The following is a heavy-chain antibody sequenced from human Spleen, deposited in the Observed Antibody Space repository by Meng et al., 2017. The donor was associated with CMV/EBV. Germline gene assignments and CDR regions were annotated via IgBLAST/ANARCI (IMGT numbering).Heavy chain of an antibody. CDR1: GFTFSTFA. V-gene: IGHV3-48*04. CDR2: INYSSNTI. Sequence: GESLKISCAASGFTFSTFAMNWVRQAPGKGLEWLSYINYSSNTIYYTDSVKGRFTISRDNAKISLYLQMTSLRAEDTAVYYCARTRSSGYYHFFDYWGRGTLVTVSS. CDR3: ARTRSSGYYHFFDY. J-gene: IGHJ4*02. D-gene: IGHD3-22*01.